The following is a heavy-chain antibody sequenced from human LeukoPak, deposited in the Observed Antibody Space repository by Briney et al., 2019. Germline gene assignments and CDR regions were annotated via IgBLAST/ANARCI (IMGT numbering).Heavy chain of an antibody. V-gene: IGHV1-46*01. D-gene: IGHD5-24*01. J-gene: IGHJ3*01. CDR3: ARIRDGYNDAYDL. CDR1: GYTFTNSY. CDR2: INPDGGNT. Sequence: ASVKVSCKASGYTFTNSYIHWVRQAPGQVLEWMGLINPDGGNTNYAQNFQGRVTLTRPTSTSTVYMELSSLRSEDTAIYYCARIRDGYNDAYDLWGQGTVVTVPS.